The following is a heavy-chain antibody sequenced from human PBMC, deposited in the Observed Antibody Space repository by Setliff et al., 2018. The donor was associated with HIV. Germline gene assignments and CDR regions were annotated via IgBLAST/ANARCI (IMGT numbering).Heavy chain of an antibody. J-gene: IGHJ4*02. Sequence: SETLSLTCAVSGGSITSHYWSWIRQPPGKGLEWIGYIYYSGSTKYNPSLKSRVTISVDTSKNHFSLKLSSVTAADTAVYYCARAPITIFGVIIIPVYFDYWGQGTLVTVSS. CDR3: ARAPITIFGVIIIPVYFDY. V-gene: IGHV4-59*11. CDR1: GGSITSHY. CDR2: IYYSGST. D-gene: IGHD3-3*01.